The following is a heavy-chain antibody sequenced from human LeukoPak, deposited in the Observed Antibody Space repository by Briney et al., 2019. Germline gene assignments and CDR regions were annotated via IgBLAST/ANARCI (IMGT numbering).Heavy chain of an antibody. Sequence: SQTLSLTCAISGDSVSSKSATWNWIRQSPSRGLEWLGRTYYVSKWFNDYAVSVKSRITITPDTSKNQFSLQLNSVTPEDTAVYYCAREGWFGEPPSHWFDPWGQGTLVTVSS. CDR1: GDSVSSKSAT. V-gene: IGHV6-1*01. D-gene: IGHD3-10*01. J-gene: IGHJ5*02. CDR3: AREGWFGEPPSHWFDP. CDR2: TYYVSKWFN.